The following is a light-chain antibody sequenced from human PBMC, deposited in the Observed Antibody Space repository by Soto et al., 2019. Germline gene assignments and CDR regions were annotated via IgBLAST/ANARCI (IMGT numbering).Light chain of an antibody. CDR3: CAYAGSYTVL. CDR1: SSDVGDYKY. J-gene: IGLJ2*01. Sequence: SVLTQPRSVSGSPGQSVTISCTGTSSDVGDYKYVSWYQQHPGKVPKLMMFDVSERPSGVPDRFSGSKSGNTASLSISGLQAEDEADYYCCAYAGSYTVLFGGGTKVTVL. CDR2: DVS. V-gene: IGLV2-11*01.